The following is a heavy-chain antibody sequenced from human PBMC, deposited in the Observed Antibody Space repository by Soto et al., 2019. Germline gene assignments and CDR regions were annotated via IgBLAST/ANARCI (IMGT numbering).Heavy chain of an antibody. D-gene: IGHD6-6*01. CDR3: ARESYSSSSVPFDY. CDR2: ISSISSSR. Sequence: EVQLVEDGGGLVKPGGSLRLSCAASGFTFSTYSMNWVRQAPGKGLEWVSSISSISSSRYYADSVRGRFTISRDNAKNSLYLQMNSLRAEDTAVYYCARESYSSSSVPFDYWGQGTLVTVSS. CDR1: GFTFSTYS. V-gene: IGHV3-21*06. J-gene: IGHJ4*02.